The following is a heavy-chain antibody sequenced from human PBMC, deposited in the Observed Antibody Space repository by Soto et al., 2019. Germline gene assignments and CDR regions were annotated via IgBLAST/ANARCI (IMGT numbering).Heavy chain of an antibody. CDR3: AREGYDYIWGSYRFNWFDP. V-gene: IGHV3-48*01. J-gene: IGHJ5*02. D-gene: IGHD3-16*02. CDR2: ISSSSSTI. CDR1: GFTFSSYS. Sequence: GGSLRLSCAASGFTFSSYSMNWVRQAPGKGLEWVSYISSSSSTIYYADSVKGRFTISRDNAKNSLYLQMNSLRAEDTAVYYCAREGYDYIWGSYRFNWFDPWGQGTLVTVSS.